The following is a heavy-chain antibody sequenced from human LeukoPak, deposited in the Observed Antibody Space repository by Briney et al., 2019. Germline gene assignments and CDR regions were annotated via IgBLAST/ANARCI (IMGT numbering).Heavy chain of an antibody. D-gene: IGHD4-17*01. CDR3: ARDRGNGDYGDYFDS. V-gene: IGHV4-61*02. CDR2: IHTSSRV. J-gene: IGHJ4*02. Sequence: SETLSLTCTVSGDSITRGTYYWNWIRQPAGKGLEWIGRIHTSSRVNYNPSVKSRVTISIDTSRNLVSLRLTSVTAADAAVYYCARDRGNGDYGDYFDSWGQGTLVSVSS. CDR1: GDSITRGTYY.